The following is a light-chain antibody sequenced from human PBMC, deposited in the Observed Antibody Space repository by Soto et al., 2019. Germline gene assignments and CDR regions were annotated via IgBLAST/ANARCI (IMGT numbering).Light chain of an antibody. CDR3: QQYGSSPQT. V-gene: IGKV3-20*01. Sequence: EIVLTQSPGTLSLSPGERATLSCRASQSVSSSYLAWYQQKPGQAPRLLIYGASDRATGIPDRFTGSGSGTDFTLTISRLEPEDFAVYYCQQYGSSPQTFGQGTKAEIK. CDR2: GAS. J-gene: IGKJ1*01. CDR1: QSVSSSY.